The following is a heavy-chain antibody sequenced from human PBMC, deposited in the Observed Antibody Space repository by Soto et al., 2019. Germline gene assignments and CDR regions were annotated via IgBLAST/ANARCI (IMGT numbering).Heavy chain of an antibody. CDR1: GGSISSGAYY. V-gene: IGHV4-31*03. Sequence: SETLSLTSTVSGGSISSGAYYWTWIRQHPGKGLEWIGHIYYSGGTGYNPSLRSRLTISVDTSKNHFSLKLSSVTAADTAVYYCARLNRDLYYFDYWGQGTLVTVSS. J-gene: IGHJ4*02. CDR2: IYYSGGT. CDR3: ARLNRDLYYFDY.